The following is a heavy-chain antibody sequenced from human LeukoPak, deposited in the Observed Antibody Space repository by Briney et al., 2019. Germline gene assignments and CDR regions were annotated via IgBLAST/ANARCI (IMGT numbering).Heavy chain of an antibody. V-gene: IGHV4-34*01. D-gene: IGHD3-10*01. J-gene: IGHJ4*02. CDR2: INHSGST. Sequence: PSETLSLTCAVYGGSFSGYYWSWIRQPPGKGLEWIWEINHSGSTNYNPSLKSRVTISVDTSKNQFSLKLSSVTAADTAVYYCARVRPLITMVRGVISHWGQGTLVTVSS. CDR3: ARVRPLITMVRGVISH. CDR1: GGSFSGYY.